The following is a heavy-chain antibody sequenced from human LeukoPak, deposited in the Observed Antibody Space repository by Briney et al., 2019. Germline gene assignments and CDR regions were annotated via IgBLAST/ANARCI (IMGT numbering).Heavy chain of an antibody. Sequence: ASVKVSCKASVYTFTGYYMHWVRQAPGQGLEWMGRINPNSGGTNYAQKFQGRVTMTRDTSISTAYMELSRLRSDDTAVYYCARPHTVLYNWFDPWGQGTLVTVSS. CDR2: INPNSGGT. V-gene: IGHV1-2*06. D-gene: IGHD4-11*01. CDR3: ARPHTVLYNWFDP. J-gene: IGHJ5*02. CDR1: VYTFTGYY.